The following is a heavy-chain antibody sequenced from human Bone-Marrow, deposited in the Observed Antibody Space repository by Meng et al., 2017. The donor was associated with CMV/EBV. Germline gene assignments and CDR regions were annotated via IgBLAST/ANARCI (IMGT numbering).Heavy chain of an antibody. D-gene: IGHD1-26*01. CDR2: ISAYNGNT. J-gene: IGHJ6*02. CDR1: GYTFTSYG. CDR3: ARDQVIWGATPALDYYYGMDV. V-gene: IGHV1-18*01. Sequence: ASVKVSCKASGYTFTSYGISWVRQAPGQGLEWMGWISAYNGNTNYAQKLQGRVTMTTDTSTSTAYMELRSLRSDDTAVYYCARDQVIWGATPALDYYYGMDVWGQGTTVHVAS.